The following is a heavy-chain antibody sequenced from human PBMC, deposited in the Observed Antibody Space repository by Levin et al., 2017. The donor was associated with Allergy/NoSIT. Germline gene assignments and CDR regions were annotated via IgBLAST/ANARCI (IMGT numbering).Heavy chain of an antibody. CDR3: ARGVDRAKVGY. D-gene: IGHD5-18*01. V-gene: IGHV4-31*03. CDR2: IYDGGTT. CDR1: GGSVTSGGYY. Sequence: PSETLSLTCSVSGGSVTSGGYYLSWIRQVPGKGLEWIGCIYDGGTTYYNPSLKSRVTISVDTSTNQFSLKLSSVTAADTAVYYCARGVDRAKVGYWGQGTLATVSS. J-gene: IGHJ4*02.